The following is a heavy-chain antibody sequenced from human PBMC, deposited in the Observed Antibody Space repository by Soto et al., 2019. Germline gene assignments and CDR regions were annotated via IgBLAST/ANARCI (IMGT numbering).Heavy chain of an antibody. Sequence: PGGSLRLSCAASGFTLSSYAMSWVRQAPGKGLEWVSAISGSGGSTYYADSVKGRFTISRDNSKNTLYLQMNSLRAEDTAVYYCANSAPLVGATSDYFDYWGQGTLVTVSS. CDR3: ANSAPLVGATSDYFDY. CDR1: GFTLSSYA. D-gene: IGHD1-26*01. CDR2: ISGSGGST. J-gene: IGHJ4*02. V-gene: IGHV3-23*01.